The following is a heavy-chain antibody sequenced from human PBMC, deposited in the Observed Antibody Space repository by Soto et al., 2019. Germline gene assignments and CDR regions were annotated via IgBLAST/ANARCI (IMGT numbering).Heavy chain of an antibody. CDR3: VRLIGNSWLDS. Sequence: PSETLSLTCTVSGDSISATSYYWAWIRQPPGKGLEWIGSIYNNGGTYYNPSLRSQVTISVDTSENQFSLTLRSVTPDDTAVYYCVRLIGNSWLDSWGQGTPATVSS. CDR1: GDSISATSYY. V-gene: IGHV4-39*01. J-gene: IGHJ5*01. CDR2: IYNNGGT.